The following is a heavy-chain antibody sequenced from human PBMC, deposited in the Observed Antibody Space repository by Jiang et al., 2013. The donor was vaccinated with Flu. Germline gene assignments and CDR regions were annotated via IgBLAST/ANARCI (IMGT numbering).Heavy chain of an antibody. V-gene: IGHV4-39*07. CDR1: GGSISSSSYY. D-gene: IGHD4-11*01. CDR2: IYYSGST. Sequence: LLKPSETLSLTCTVSGGSISSSSYYWGWIRQPPGKGLEWIGSIYYSGSTYYNPSLKSRVTISVDTSKNQFSLKLSSVTAADTAVYYCARERGGYSNYYYGMDVWGQGTTVTVSS. CDR3: ARERGGYSNYYYGMDV. J-gene: IGHJ6*02.